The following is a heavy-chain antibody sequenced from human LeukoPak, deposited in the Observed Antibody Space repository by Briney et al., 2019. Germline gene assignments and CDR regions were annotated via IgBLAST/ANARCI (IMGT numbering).Heavy chain of an antibody. CDR3: AKELGYCSSTSCYPLDP. V-gene: IGHV3-9*01. D-gene: IGHD2-2*01. CDR2: ISWNSGSI. CDR1: GFTFDDYA. J-gene: IGHJ5*02. Sequence: PGGSLRLSCAASGFTFDDYAMHWVRQAPGKGLEWASGISWNSGSIGYADSVKGRFTISRDNAKNSLYLQMNSLRAEDTALYYCAKELGYCSSTSCYPLDPWGQGTLVTVSS.